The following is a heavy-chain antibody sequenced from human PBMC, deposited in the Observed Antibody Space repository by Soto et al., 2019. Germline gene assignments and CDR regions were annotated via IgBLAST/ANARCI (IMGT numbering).Heavy chain of an antibody. CDR2: IKGEADGGTT. J-gene: IGHJ4*02. CDR1: GFTFNNAW. V-gene: IGHV3-15*01. Sequence: PLVESGGGLVKPGGSLRLSCAASGFTFNNAWMSWVRQAPGKGLEWVGRIKGEADGGTTDYAAPVKGRITISRDXXKDTLYLRMNSLKTEDTAVYYCTTGLSNGYYNFDYWGQGTPVTVSS. CDR3: TTGLSNGYYNFDY. D-gene: IGHD3-22*01.